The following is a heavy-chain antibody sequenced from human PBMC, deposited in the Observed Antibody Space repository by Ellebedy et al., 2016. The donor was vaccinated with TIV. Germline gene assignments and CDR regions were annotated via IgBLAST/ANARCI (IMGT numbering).Heavy chain of an antibody. D-gene: IGHD2-15*01. CDR2: INPSGGST. Sequence: ASVKVSCXASGYTFTSYYMHWVRQAPGQGLEWMGIINPSGGSTSYAQKFQGRVTMTRDTSTSTVYMELSSLRSEDTAVYYCARDTYSDYYYYGMDVWGQGTTVTVSS. V-gene: IGHV1-46*01. CDR1: GYTFTSYY. J-gene: IGHJ6*02. CDR3: ARDTYSDYYYYGMDV.